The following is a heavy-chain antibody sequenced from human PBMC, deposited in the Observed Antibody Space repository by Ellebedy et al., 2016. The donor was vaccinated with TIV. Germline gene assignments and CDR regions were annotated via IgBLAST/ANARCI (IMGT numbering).Heavy chain of an antibody. Sequence: GGSLRLXXAASGFTFSSYWMTWVRQAPGKGLQWVANIKQDGSEKFYVDSVKGRFTISRDNAKNSLYLQMNTLRVEDTAVYYCARDETPLDYWGQGTLVTVSS. D-gene: IGHD4-23*01. J-gene: IGHJ4*02. CDR2: IKQDGSEK. V-gene: IGHV3-7*01. CDR1: GFTFSSYW. CDR3: ARDETPLDY.